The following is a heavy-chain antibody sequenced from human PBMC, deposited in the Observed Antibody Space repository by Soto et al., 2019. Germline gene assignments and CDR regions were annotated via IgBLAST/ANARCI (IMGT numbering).Heavy chain of an antibody. CDR2: VSGSGGST. V-gene: IGHV3-23*01. J-gene: IGHJ6*02. Sequence: EVQLLESGGGFVQPGGSLRLSCAASAFTFSTYAMTWVRQAPGKGLEWVSSVSGSGGSTYYADSVKGRFTISRDNSKNTLYLHMNSLRAEDTAVYFWAKSSATCSVISCLRPFALDVWGQGTTVTVSS. CDR3: AKSSATCSVISCLRPFALDV. CDR1: AFTFSTYA. D-gene: IGHD2-15*01.